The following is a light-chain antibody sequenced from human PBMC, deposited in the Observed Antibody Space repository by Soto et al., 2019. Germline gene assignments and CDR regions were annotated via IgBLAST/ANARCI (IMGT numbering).Light chain of an antibody. J-gene: IGKJ1*01. Sequence: NVLSQSPGPLSLSSGARAPLSFGASQSVTSNYLAWYQQKPGQAPRLLIFGASIRVKGIPDRFIGSGSGTDFTLTISSLQSEDIAVYYCQQYNNWPRTFGQGTKVDIK. CDR1: QSVTSNY. V-gene: IGKV3-20*01. CDR2: GAS. CDR3: QQYNNWPRT.